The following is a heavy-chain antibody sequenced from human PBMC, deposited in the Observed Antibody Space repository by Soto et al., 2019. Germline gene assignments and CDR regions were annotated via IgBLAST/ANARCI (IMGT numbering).Heavy chain of an antibody. D-gene: IGHD3-10*01. CDR3: ARVGGGAYNS. CDR1: GGTFSTYA. V-gene: IGHV1-69*01. CDR2: ILPILGPP. Sequence: QVQLVQSGAELKKPGSSVKVSCKASGGTFSTYAINWVRQAPGQGLEWMGGILPILGPPNYAQKFKGRVTIAADDPTSTAYMALTSLRSEDTAIYYCARVGGGAYNSWGQGTLVTVSS. J-gene: IGHJ4*02.